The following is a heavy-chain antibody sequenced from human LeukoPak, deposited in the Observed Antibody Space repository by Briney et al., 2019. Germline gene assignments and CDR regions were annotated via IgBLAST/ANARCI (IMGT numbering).Heavy chain of an antibody. Sequence: ASVKVSCKTSGYSFTHYGITWVRQAPGQGLEWMGWISGYNSKPFYAQNFQGRVTMTTDTSTSTVYMELRSLRSDDTAVYYCARGVVRGYYYYYYMDVWGKGTTVTVSS. J-gene: IGHJ6*03. D-gene: IGHD3-10*01. CDR1: GYSFTHYG. V-gene: IGHV1-18*01. CDR3: ARGVVRGYYYYYYMDV. CDR2: ISGYNSKP.